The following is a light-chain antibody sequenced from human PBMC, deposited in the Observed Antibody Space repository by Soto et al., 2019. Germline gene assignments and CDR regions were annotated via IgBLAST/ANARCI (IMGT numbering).Light chain of an antibody. CDR1: SSDVGGYNY. CDR3: SSYTSSSIDYV. CDR2: EVS. Sequence: QAVVTQPASVSGSPGQSITISCTGTSSDVGGYNYVSWYQQHPGKAPKLMIYEVSNRPSGVSNRFSGSKSGNTAFLTISGLQAEDEADYYCSSYTSSSIDYVFGTGTKLTVL. V-gene: IGLV2-14*01. J-gene: IGLJ1*01.